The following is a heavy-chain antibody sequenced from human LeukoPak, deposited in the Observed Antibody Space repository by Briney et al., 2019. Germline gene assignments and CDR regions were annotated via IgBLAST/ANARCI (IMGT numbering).Heavy chain of an antibody. D-gene: IGHD2-15*01. J-gene: IGHJ4*02. CDR3: ARGRVAYSAYYFDF. V-gene: IGHV4-59*01. Sequence: PSETLSLTCTVSGDSITNYFWSWIRQPPGKGLECIGNIYYTGSTNYKPSLRSRVTISVDTSTNQFSLRLRSLTAADTAVYYCARGRVAYSAYYFDFWGQGTLVTVSS. CDR2: IYYTGST. CDR1: GDSITNYF.